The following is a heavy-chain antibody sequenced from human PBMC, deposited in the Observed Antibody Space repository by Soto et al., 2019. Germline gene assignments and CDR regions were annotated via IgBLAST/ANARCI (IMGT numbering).Heavy chain of an antibody. CDR1: GFNFDNSY. J-gene: IGHJ4*02. D-gene: IGHD2-2*01. CDR2: LYSGGQT. V-gene: IGHV3-53*01. Sequence: PGGSLRLSCAVSGFNFDNSYMSWVRQAPGKGLEWVSILYSGGQTYYTESVRGRFTISRDISKNTLDLQMNRLTADDTAVYYCSKNNVAPAFVGFEYWGQGTLVTVSS. CDR3: SKNNVAPAFVGFEY.